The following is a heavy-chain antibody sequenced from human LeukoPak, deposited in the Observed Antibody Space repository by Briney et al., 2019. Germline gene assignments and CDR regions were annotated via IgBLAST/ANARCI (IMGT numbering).Heavy chain of an antibody. J-gene: IGHJ1*01. Sequence: PGGSLRLSCAASGFTVYDYNMHWVRQVPGKGLEWVSAISGSGGTTYYADSVKGRFTISRDNSKSTLYLQLNSLRAEDTALYYCAKSPIAAAGTRYFQHWGQGTLVTVSS. CDR2: ISGSGGTT. CDR3: AKSPIAAAGTRYFQH. CDR1: GFTVYDYN. D-gene: IGHD6-13*01. V-gene: IGHV3-23*01.